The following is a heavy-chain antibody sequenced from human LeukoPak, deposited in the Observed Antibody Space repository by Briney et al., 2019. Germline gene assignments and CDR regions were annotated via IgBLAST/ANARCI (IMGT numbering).Heavy chain of an antibody. CDR3: TKGDCSGGDCYGGADY. D-gene: IGHD2-21*02. V-gene: IGHV3-48*01. CDR2: ISSSSSTI. CDR1: GFTFSSYS. J-gene: IGHJ4*02. Sequence: GGSLRLSCAASGFTFSSYSMNWVRQAPGKGLEWVSYISSSSSTIYYADSVKGRFTISRDNSKNTLYLQMTSLRAVDTAIYYCTKGDCSGGDCYGGADYWGQGTLIIVSS.